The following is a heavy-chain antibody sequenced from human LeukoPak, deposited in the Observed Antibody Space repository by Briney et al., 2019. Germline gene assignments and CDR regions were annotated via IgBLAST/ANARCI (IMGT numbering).Heavy chain of an antibody. J-gene: IGHJ4*01. CDR1: GDSISSGGHS. D-gene: IGHD6-13*01. Sequence: SQTLSLTCAVSGDSISSGGHSWSWIRQPPGKGLEWIGYINHSGSTYYNPSLKSRVTISVDRSKNQFSLKLTSVTAADTAVYYCATRIAAAGTGSYFDYWGQEPWSPSPQ. V-gene: IGHV4-30-2*01. CDR3: ATRIAAAGTGSYFDY. CDR2: INHSGST.